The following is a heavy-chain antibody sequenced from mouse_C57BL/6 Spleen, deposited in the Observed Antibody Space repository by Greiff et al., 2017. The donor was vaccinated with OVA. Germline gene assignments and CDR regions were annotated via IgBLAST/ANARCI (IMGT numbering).Heavy chain of an antibody. Sequence: QVQLQQPGAELMMPGASVKLSCKASGYTFTSYWMHWVKQRPGQGLEWIGEIDPSDSYTNYNQKFKGKSTLTVDKASSTAYMQLSSLTSEDSAVYYRARSYYDYDGEGCYFDYWGQGTTLTVSS. D-gene: IGHD2-4*01. J-gene: IGHJ2*01. CDR2: IDPSDSYT. V-gene: IGHV1-69*01. CDR3: ARSYYDYDGEGCYFDY. CDR1: GYTFTSYW.